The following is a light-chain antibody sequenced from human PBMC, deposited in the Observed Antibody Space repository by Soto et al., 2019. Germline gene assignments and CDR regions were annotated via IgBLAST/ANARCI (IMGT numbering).Light chain of an antibody. Sequence: DIPMTQSPSSLSASVGDRVIITCRASQTISSHLNWYQQKPGKAPNLLVYAASSLQSGVPSRFTGSGSGTDFTLTISSLQPEDFATYFCKQSYTTTITFGQGTRL. CDR3: KQSYTTTIT. CDR1: QTISSH. V-gene: IGKV1-39*01. CDR2: AAS. J-gene: IGKJ5*01.